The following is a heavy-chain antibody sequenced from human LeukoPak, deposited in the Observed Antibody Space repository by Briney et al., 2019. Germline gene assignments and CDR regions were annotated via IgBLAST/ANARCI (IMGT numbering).Heavy chain of an antibody. Sequence: GGSLRLSYAASRFTFSSYGMHWVRQAPGKGLEWVAFIRYDGSNKYYADSVKGRFTISRDNSKNTLYLQMNSLRAEDTAVYYCANPSSMVRGVFDYWGQGTLVTVSS. CDR1: RFTFSSYG. CDR3: ANPSSMVRGVFDY. D-gene: IGHD3-10*01. J-gene: IGHJ4*02. V-gene: IGHV3-30*02. CDR2: IRYDGSNK.